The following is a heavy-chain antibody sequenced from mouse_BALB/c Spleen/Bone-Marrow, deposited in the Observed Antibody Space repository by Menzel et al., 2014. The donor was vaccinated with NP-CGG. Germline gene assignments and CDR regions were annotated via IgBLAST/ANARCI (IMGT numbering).Heavy chain of an antibody. CDR2: ISYSGST. CDR1: GDSITSGY. D-gene: IGHD2-1*01. V-gene: IGHV3-8*02. Sequence: EVKLMESGPSLVKPSQTLSLTCSVTGDSITSGYWNWIRRFPGNKLEYMGYISYSGSTYYNPSLKSRISITRDTSKNQYYLQLNSATTEDTATYYCARSGDYYGNSLDYWGQGTTLTVSS. J-gene: IGHJ2*01. CDR3: ARSGDYYGNSLDY.